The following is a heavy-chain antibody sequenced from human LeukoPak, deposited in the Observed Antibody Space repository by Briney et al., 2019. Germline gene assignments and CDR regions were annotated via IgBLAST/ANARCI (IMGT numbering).Heavy chain of an antibody. CDR2: ITWNGGST. D-gene: IGHD6-13*01. CDR1: GFSFDDYD. CDR3: AKGEAAAGGY. V-gene: IGHV3-20*04. J-gene: IGHJ4*02. Sequence: GGSLRLSCAASGFSFDDYDMSWVRQTPGKGLEWVSRITWNGGSTAYADSVKGRFTISRDNAKNSLYLQMNRLRAEDTAVYYCAKGEAAAGGYWGQGTLVTVSS.